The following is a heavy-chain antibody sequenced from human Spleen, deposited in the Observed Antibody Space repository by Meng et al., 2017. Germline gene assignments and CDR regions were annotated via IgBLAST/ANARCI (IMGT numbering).Heavy chain of an antibody. J-gene: IGHJ4*02. D-gene: IGHD5-24*01. CDR1: GGAISSGGYF. V-gene: IGHV4-31*03. CDR2: IYYSGST. CDR3: ARVETATTNPYFDY. Sequence: QLQLQESGPGLVKPSQPLSLTCTVSGGAISSGGYFWTWIRQPPGKGLEWIGYIYYSGSTSYNPSLKSRLTISLDTSKNQFSLRLNSMTAADTAVYYCARVETATTNPYFDYWGQGTLVTVSS.